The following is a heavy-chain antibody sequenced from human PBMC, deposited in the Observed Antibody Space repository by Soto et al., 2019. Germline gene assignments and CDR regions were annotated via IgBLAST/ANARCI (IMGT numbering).Heavy chain of an antibody. Sequence: GGSLRLSCAASGFSFSSYAMSWVRQAPGKGLEWVAAVSGSGGSTNYADSVKGRFTISRDNSKNTLYLQMNSLRAEDTAVYYCAKSPGMYYYDSSGYYHYDYWGQGTLVTVSS. CDR1: GFSFSSYA. CDR2: VSGSGGST. D-gene: IGHD3-22*01. CDR3: AKSPGMYYYDSSGYYHYDY. V-gene: IGHV3-23*01. J-gene: IGHJ4*02.